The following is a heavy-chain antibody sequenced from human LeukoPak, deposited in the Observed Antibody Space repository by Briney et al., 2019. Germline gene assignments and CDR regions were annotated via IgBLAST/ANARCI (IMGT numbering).Heavy chain of an antibody. J-gene: IGHJ4*02. D-gene: IGHD2-15*01. CDR1: GFTFSSDW. CDR2: INGDGSTT. V-gene: IGHV3-74*01. CDR3: TRGAAPQAY. Sequence: GGSLRLSCAASGFTFSSDWMHWVRQVPGKGLVWVSRINGDGSTTAYADSVKGRFTISRDNAKNTLYLQMNSLRAEGTAVYYCTRGAAPQAYWGQGTLVTVSS.